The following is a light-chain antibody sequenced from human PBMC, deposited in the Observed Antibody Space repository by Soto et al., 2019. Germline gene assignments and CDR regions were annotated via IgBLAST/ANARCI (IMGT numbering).Light chain of an antibody. CDR1: QGISSY. CDR3: QQYYSYPWT. J-gene: IGKJ1*01. Sequence: AIRMTQSPSSLSASTGDRVTITCRASQGISSYLAWYQQKPGKAPKLLIYAASTLQSGVPSRFSGSGSGTDFSLTSSCLQPDDFATYYCQQYYSYPWTFGQGTKVEIK. CDR2: AAS. V-gene: IGKV1-8*01.